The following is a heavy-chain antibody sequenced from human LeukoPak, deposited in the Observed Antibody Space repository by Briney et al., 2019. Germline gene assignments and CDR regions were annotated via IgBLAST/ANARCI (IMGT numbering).Heavy chain of an antibody. Sequence: PGGSLRLSCAASGFTFDTHAMSWVRQAPGKGLEWVSGINGNGASTYYSDSVKGRFTISRDNSKNTLYLQMSTLHYCAKDQGYSYYYLDYWGQGTLVTVSS. J-gene: IGHJ4*02. CDR2: INGNGAST. CDR1: GFTFDTHA. D-gene: IGHD5-18*01. CDR3: YYYLDY. V-gene: IGHV3-23*01.